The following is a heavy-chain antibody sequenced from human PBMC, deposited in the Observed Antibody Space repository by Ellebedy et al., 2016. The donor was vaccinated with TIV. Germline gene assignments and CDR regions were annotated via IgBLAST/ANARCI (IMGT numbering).Heavy chain of an antibody. CDR1: GFTFSTYS. V-gene: IGHV3-21*01. D-gene: IGHD1-14*01. Sequence: GESLKISCAASGFTFSTYSMNWVRQAPGKGLEWVSFITTSGSYKYYADSVKGRFTISRDNAKNSLYLQMNSLRVEDTAVYYCARFETTEGMDVWGQGTTVTVSS. CDR3: ARFETTEGMDV. J-gene: IGHJ6*02. CDR2: ITTSGSYK.